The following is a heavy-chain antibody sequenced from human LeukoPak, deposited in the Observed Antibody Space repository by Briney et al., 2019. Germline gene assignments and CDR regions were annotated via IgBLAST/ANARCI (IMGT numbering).Heavy chain of an antibody. V-gene: IGHV1-2*02. Sequence: ASVKVSCKASGYTFTAYYMHWVRQAPGQGLEWMGWINPNSGGTNYAQKFQGRVTMTRDTSISTAYMELSRLRSDDTAVYYCARSPSYYDFWSGYYGFDYWGQGTLVTVSS. CDR2: INPNSGGT. CDR1: GYTFTAYY. J-gene: IGHJ4*02. CDR3: ARSPSYYDFWSGYYGFDY. D-gene: IGHD3-3*01.